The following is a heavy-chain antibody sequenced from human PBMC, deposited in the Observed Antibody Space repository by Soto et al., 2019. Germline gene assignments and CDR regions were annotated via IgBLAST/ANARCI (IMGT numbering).Heavy chain of an antibody. D-gene: IGHD3-9*01. CDR3: AAILRYFDWLPYYYYGMDV. CDR1: GYTLTELS. V-gene: IGHV1-24*01. J-gene: IGHJ6*02. Sequence: SVKVSCKVSGYTLTELSMHWVRQAPGKGLEWMGGFDPEDGETIYAQKFQERVTITRDMSTSTAYMELSSLRSEDTAVYYCAAILRYFDWLPYYYYGMDVWGQGTTVTVSS. CDR2: FDPEDGET.